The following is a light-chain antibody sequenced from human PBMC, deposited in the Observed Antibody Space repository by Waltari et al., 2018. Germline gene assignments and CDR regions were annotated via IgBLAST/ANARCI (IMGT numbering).Light chain of an antibody. Sequence: SYVLTQPPSVSVAPGTTATITCGGNNIGSKSVHWHQQKPGQAPVLVISYDSDRPSRVPERFSGSNSGNTATLAISRVEAGDEADYYCQVWDSSSDHHVVFGGGTKLTVL. CDR3: QVWDSSSDHHVV. V-gene: IGLV3-21*04. CDR2: YDS. CDR1: NIGSKS. J-gene: IGLJ2*01.